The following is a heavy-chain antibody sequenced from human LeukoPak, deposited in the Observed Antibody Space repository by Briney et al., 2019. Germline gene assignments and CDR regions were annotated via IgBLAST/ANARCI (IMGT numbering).Heavy chain of an antibody. D-gene: IGHD3-3*01. CDR2: IYYSGST. V-gene: IGHV4-39*07. CDR3: AREAVYDFWSGSTPNWFDP. Sequence: SETLSLTCTVSGGSHSSSSYYWGWIRQPPGKGLEWIGSIYYSGSTYYNPSLKSRVTISVDTSKNQFSLKLSSVTAADTAVYYCAREAVYDFWSGSTPNWFDPWGQGTLVTVSS. J-gene: IGHJ5*02. CDR1: GGSHSSSSYY.